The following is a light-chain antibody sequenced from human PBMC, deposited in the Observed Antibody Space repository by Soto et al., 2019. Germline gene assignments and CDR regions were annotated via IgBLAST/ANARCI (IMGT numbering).Light chain of an antibody. V-gene: IGLV2-8*01. CDR1: SSDVGGYNY. CDR2: EVS. Sequence: QSVLTQPPSASGSPGRSVTISCTGTSSDVGGYNYVSWYQQHPGKAPKLMIYEVSKRPSGVPDRFSGSKSGNTASLTVSGLQAEYEADYYCSSYAGSNNKVFGTGTKVTVL. CDR3: SSYAGSNNKV. J-gene: IGLJ1*01.